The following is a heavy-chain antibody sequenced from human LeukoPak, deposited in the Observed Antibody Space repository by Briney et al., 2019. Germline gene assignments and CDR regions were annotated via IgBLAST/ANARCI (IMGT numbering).Heavy chain of an antibody. CDR1: GFTFDDYG. Sequence: GGSLRLSCAASGFTFDDYGMSWVRQAPGKGLEWVSGINWNGGSTGYADSVKGRFTISRDNAKNSLYLQMNSLRAEDTALYYCARALSSSSFLYYYYMGVWGKGTTVTVSS. V-gene: IGHV3-20*04. J-gene: IGHJ6*03. CDR2: INWNGGST. D-gene: IGHD6-6*01. CDR3: ARALSSSSFLYYYYMGV.